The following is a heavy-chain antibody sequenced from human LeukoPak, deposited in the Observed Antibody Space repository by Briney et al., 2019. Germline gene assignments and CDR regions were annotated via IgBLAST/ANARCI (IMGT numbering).Heavy chain of an antibody. CDR3: AREVGVSGYYMDV. CDR1: GGSISSGGYY. D-gene: IGHD5/OR15-5a*01. V-gene: IGHV4-31*03. CDR2: IYYSGST. J-gene: IGHJ6*03. Sequence: SETLSLTCTVSGGSISSGGYYWSWTRQHPGKGLEWIGYIYYSGSTYYNPSLKSRVTISVDTSKNQFSLKLSSVTAADTAVYYCAREVGVSGYYMDVWGKGTTVTVSS.